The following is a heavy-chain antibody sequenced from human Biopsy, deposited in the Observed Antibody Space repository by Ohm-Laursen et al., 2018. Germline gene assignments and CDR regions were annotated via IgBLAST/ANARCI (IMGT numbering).Heavy chain of an antibody. CDR2: IYYTGST. V-gene: IGHV4-59*01. Sequence: TLTLTSTVSRDSISNYYWTWIRQSPGKGLEWIGYIYYTGSTNYNPSVKSRVTISVDTSKNQFSLKLNSVTAADTAVYFCARDSRGGHLNTTLITGKNLDSWGQGILVTVSS. CDR1: RDSISNYY. J-gene: IGHJ4*02. CDR3: ARDSRGGHLNTTLITGKNLDS. D-gene: IGHD3-16*01.